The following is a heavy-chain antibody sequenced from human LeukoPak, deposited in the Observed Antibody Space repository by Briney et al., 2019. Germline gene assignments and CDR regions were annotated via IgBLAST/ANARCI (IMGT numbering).Heavy chain of an antibody. CDR3: ATELRWKDH. CDR1: GYTFTNYD. CDR2: MKPNSGNT. D-gene: IGHD4-23*01. J-gene: IGHJ4*02. Sequence: GASVKVSCKASGYTFTNYDINWVRQATGQGLEWMGYMKPNSGNTGYAQKFQGRVTMTRDTSISTAYMELSSLTSEDTAVHYCATELRWKDHWGQGTLVTVSS. V-gene: IGHV1-8*01.